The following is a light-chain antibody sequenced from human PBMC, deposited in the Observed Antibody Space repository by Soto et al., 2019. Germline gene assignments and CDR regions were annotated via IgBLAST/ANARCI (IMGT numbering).Light chain of an antibody. V-gene: IGKV3-20*01. J-gene: IGKJ5*01. CDR2: GAS. Sequence: EIVLTQSPGTLSLSPGERATLSCRASKSVSSSYLAWYQQKPGQAPRLLIYGASSRATGISDRFSGSESGTDFTLTISRLEPEDFAVYYCQQYRSSPPITFGQGTRLKI. CDR3: QQYRSSPPIT. CDR1: KSVSSSY.